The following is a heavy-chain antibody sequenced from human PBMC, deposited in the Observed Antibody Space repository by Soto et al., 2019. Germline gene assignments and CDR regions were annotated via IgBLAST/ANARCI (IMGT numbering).Heavy chain of an antibody. J-gene: IGHJ4*02. V-gene: IGHV4-30-2*01. CDR2: IYHSGST. CDR1: GCSISSGGYS. Sequence: SETLSLTCAVSGCSISSGGYSWSWIRQPPGKGLEWIGYIYHSGSTYYNPSLKSRVTISVDRSKNQFSLKLSSVTAADTAVYYCARLTYCGGDCYSEFDYWGQGTLVTVSS. CDR3: ARLTYCGGDCYSEFDY. D-gene: IGHD2-21*02.